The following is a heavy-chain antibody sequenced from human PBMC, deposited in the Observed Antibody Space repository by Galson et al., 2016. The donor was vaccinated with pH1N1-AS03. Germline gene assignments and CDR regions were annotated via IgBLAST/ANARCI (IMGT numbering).Heavy chain of an antibody. Sequence: SETLSLTCTVSGYSISSGHYWGWIRQPPGKALEWLGSKYHTGSSYDNLSLKSRVTISIDTSKNQFSMNLRSVTAADTAVYYCVRGPMRGELWTKNDPRLFDSWGQGTLVTVSS. D-gene: IGHD3/OR15-3a*01. CDR2: KYHTGSS. J-gene: IGHJ4*02. CDR3: VRGPMRGELWTKNDPRLFDS. V-gene: IGHV4-38-2*02. CDR1: GYSISSGHY.